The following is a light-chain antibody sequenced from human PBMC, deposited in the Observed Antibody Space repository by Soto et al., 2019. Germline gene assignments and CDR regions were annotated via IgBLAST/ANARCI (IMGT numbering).Light chain of an antibody. Sequence: QSALTQSASASGTPGQRVTISCSGGTSNIGTNAVYWFQLLPGTAPKLLIYYSNHRPSGISDRFSGSKSGTSASLAISGLRPEDEADYYCAAWDDRLRVYVFATGTKVTVL. CDR2: YSN. J-gene: IGLJ1*01. V-gene: IGLV1-47*01. CDR3: AAWDDRLRVYV. CDR1: TSNIGTNA.